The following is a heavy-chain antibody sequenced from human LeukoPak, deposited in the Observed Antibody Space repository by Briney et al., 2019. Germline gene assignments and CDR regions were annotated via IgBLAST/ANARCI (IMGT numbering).Heavy chain of an antibody. Sequence: ASVKVSCKASGYTFTAYYLHWVRQAPGQGLEWVGWINPNSRGTNYAQKFRGRVTMTRDTSISTAYMELSRLTSDDTAVYYCVREDAGLYYFDYSGQGTLVTVSS. CDR3: VREDAGLYYFDY. J-gene: IGHJ4*02. CDR1: GYTFTAYY. CDR2: INPNSRGT. V-gene: IGHV1-2*02.